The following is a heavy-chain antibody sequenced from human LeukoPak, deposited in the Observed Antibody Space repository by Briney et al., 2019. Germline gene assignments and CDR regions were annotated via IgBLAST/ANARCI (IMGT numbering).Heavy chain of an antibody. D-gene: IGHD3-10*01. Sequence: SETLSLTCTVSGGSISSYYWSWIRQPPGKGLEWIGYIYYSGSTNYNPSLKSRVTISVDTSKNQFSLKLSSVTAADTAVYYCAREPYYYGSGSSPNAFDIWGQGTMVTVSS. J-gene: IGHJ3*02. CDR1: GGSISSYY. V-gene: IGHV4-59*01. CDR3: AREPYYYGSGSSPNAFDI. CDR2: IYYSGST.